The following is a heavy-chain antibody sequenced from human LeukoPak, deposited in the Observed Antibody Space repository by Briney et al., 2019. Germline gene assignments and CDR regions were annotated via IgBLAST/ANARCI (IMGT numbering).Heavy chain of an antibody. J-gene: IGHJ4*02. CDR1: GFTFSNYW. V-gene: IGHV3-74*01. CDR3: ARDGPALGAY. D-gene: IGHD3-16*01. CDR2: INSDGSIT. Sequence: GGSLRLSCAASGFTFSNYWMHWVRQAPGKGLVWVSRINSDGSITTYADSVKGRFTISRDNTKNTLYLQMSSLRADDTAVYYCARDGPALGAYWGQGTLVTVSS.